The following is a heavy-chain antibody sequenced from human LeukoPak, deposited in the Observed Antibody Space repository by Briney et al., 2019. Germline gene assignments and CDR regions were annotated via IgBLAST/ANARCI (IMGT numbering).Heavy chain of an antibody. Sequence: PGRSLRLSCAASGFTFDNYAMHWVRQAPGKGLEWVSGISWNSRSIGYADSVRGRFTISRENAKNSLYLQMHGLTAGDTAVYYCAREMSGSNDAFDIWGPGTMVTVSS. D-gene: IGHD3-10*01. CDR3: AREMSGSNDAFDI. CDR1: GFTFDNYA. V-gene: IGHV3-9*01. CDR2: ISWNSRSI. J-gene: IGHJ3*02.